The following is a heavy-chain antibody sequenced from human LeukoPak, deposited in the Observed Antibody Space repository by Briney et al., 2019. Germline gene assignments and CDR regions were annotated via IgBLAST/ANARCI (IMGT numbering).Heavy chain of an antibody. CDR2: ISYDATNK. V-gene: IGHV3-30*18. D-gene: IGHD2/OR15-2a*01. J-gene: IGHJ4*02. Sequence: GGSQRLSCAASGFTFSSSDMHWVRQAPGKGLEWVAVISYDATNKYYADSVKGRFTLSRDNSKNTLYLQTNTLRDEDTAVYYCAKASSNYFYYFEYWGQGTLVTVSS. CDR3: AKASSNYFYYFEY. CDR1: GFTFSSSD.